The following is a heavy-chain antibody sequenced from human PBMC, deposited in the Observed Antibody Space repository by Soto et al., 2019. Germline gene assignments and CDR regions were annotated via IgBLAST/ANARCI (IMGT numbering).Heavy chain of an antibody. J-gene: IGHJ6*02. CDR2: IYYSGST. D-gene: IGHD6-13*01. V-gene: IGHV4-31*03. Sequence: PSETLSLTYTVSGGSISSGGYYWIWIRQHPGKGLEWIGYIYYSGSTYYNPSLKSRVTISVDTSKNQFSLKLSSVTAADTAVYYCARDSGIAAAGAYYYYGMDVWGQGTTVTVSS. CDR3: ARDSGIAAAGAYYYYGMDV. CDR1: GGSISSGGYY.